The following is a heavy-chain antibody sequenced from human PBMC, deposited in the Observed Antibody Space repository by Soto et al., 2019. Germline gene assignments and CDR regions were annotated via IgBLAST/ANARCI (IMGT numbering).Heavy chain of an antibody. CDR2: ITPIYPTT. V-gene: IGHV1-69*13. D-gene: IGHD5-18*01. J-gene: IGHJ4*02. CDR1: GGTFYTYT. CDR3: ARIPRYSFPTSDDLDS. Sequence: SVKVSCKASGGTFYTYTFSWVRQAPGQGLEWMGSITPIYPTTNYAEKFQGRLTATADGSTNTAYMELNSLTSEDTAVYYCARIPRYSFPTSDDLDSWGQGTLVTVSS.